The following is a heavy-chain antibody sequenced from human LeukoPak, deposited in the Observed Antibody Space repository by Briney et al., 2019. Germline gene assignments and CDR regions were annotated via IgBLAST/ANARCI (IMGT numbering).Heavy chain of an antibody. CDR2: IKEDGSEK. J-gene: IGHJ4*02. CDR1: GFTFSNHW. D-gene: IGHD3-10*01. Sequence: GGSLSLSCAASGFTFSNHWMSWVRQAPGKGLEWVANIKEDGSEKYYVDSVKGRFTISRDNAKNSLYLQMNSLTAEDTAVYYCARTIRGYWGQGTLVTVSS. CDR3: ARTIRGY. V-gene: IGHV3-7*01.